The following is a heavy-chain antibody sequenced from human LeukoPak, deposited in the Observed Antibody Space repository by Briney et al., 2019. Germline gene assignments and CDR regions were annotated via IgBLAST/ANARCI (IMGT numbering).Heavy chain of an antibody. CDR2: IWYDGSNK. CDR3: ARDNRGSSWYPWFDP. J-gene: IGHJ5*02. V-gene: IGHV3-33*01. Sequence: PGRSLRLSCAASGFTFSSYGLHWVRQAPGKGLEGVAVIWYDGSNKYYADSVKGRFTLSRDNSKNTLYLQMNSLRAEDTAVYYCARDNRGSSWYPWFDPWGQGTLVTVSS. CDR1: GFTFSSYG. D-gene: IGHD6-13*01.